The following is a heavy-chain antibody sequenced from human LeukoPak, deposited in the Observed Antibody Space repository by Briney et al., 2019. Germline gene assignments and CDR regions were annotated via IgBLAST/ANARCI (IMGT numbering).Heavy chain of an antibody. Sequence: GGSLRLSCAASGFTFSSYAMSWVRQAPGKGLEWVSAISGSGDSTYYADSVKGRFTISRDNSKNTLYLQMNSLRAEDTAVYYCAKTLNWGSLQGAFDIWGQGTMVTVSS. CDR1: GFTFSSYA. CDR2: ISGSGDST. J-gene: IGHJ3*02. CDR3: AKTLNWGSLQGAFDI. V-gene: IGHV3-23*01. D-gene: IGHD7-27*01.